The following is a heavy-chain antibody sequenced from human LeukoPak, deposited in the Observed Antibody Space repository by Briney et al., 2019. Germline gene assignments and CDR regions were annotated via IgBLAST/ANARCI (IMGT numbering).Heavy chain of an antibody. Sequence: GASAKVSCKASGGTFSSYAISWVRQAPGQGLEWMGGTIPIFGTANYAQKFQGRVTITADESTSTAYMELSSLRSEDTAVYYCARGLIVGAVDYWGQGTLVTVSS. CDR2: TIPIFGTA. D-gene: IGHD1-26*01. J-gene: IGHJ4*02. CDR1: GGTFSSYA. V-gene: IGHV1-69*01. CDR3: ARGLIVGAVDY.